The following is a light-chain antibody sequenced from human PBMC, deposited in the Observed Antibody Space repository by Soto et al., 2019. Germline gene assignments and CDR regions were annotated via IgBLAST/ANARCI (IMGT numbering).Light chain of an antibody. V-gene: IGKV4-1*01. Sequence: DIVMTQSPDSLAVSLGERATINCKSSQSLLYNSNNKNYLAWYQQKPGQPPKLLIYWASTRESGVPDRFSGSGSGTDFTLIISSLQAEDVAVYYCQQYYSSPPAFGQGTKVEIK. J-gene: IGKJ1*01. CDR3: QQYYSSPPA. CDR2: WAS. CDR1: QSLLYNSNNKNY.